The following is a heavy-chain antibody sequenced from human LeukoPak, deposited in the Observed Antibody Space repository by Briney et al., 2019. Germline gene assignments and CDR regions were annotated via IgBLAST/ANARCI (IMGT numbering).Heavy chain of an antibody. J-gene: IGHJ4*02. CDR2: IHHSGGT. CDR1: GESMIGHY. CDR3: ARATASGSGRAYDH. D-gene: IGHD3-10*01. V-gene: IGHV4-34*01. Sequence: SETLSLTCAVYGESMIGHYWTWIRQPPGKRLEWIGEIHHSGGTNSNPSLKNRVTMSIDMAKNQFSLKLKSVTAADTAVYYCARATASGSGRAYDHWAQGNLVPVSS.